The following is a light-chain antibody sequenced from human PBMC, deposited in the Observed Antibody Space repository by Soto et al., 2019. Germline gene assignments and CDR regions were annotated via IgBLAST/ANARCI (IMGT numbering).Light chain of an antibody. Sequence: EIVLSQSPATVSLSPGERATLSCRAAQDVTTNFAWYQLRRGQPPRLLIYDISTRATGIPARFSGSGSGTEFTLTISSLQSEDFAVYYCQQYNNWPLTFGQGTRLEN. J-gene: IGKJ5*01. CDR2: DIS. CDR1: QDVTTN. V-gene: IGKV3-15*01. CDR3: QQYNNWPLT.